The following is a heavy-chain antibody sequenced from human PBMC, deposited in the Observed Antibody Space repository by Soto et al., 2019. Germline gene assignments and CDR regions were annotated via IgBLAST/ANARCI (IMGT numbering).Heavy chain of an antibody. CDR1: GFTDSSNY. CDR3: ARVRGTGDDAFDI. Sequence: GGSLRLSCAASGFTDSSNYMSWVRQAPGKGLEWVSVIYSGGSTYYADSVKGRFTISRGNSKNTLYLQMNSLRAEDAAVYYCARVRGTGDDAFDIWGQGTMVTVSS. D-gene: IGHD7-27*01. V-gene: IGHV3-53*01. CDR2: IYSGGST. J-gene: IGHJ3*02.